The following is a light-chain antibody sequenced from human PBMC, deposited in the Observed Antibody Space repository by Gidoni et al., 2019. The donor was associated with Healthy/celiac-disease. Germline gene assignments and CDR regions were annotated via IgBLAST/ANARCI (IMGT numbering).Light chain of an antibody. Sequence: SSELTQDPAVPVALGQTVRITCQGDSLRSYYASWYQQKPGQAPVLVIYSKNNRPSGIPDRFSGSSSGNTASLTITGAQAEDEADYYCNSRDSSGNHLVFGGGTKLTVL. CDR3: NSRDSSGNHLV. J-gene: IGLJ3*02. V-gene: IGLV3-19*01. CDR2: SKN. CDR1: SLRSYY.